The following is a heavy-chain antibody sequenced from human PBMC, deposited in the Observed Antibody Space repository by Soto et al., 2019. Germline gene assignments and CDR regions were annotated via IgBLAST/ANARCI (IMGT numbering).Heavy chain of an antibody. Sequence: GASVKDTCKATGYSFTNYDIRWVRQAPGQGLEWMGWISPYNGDTNYAQKLQGRVTMTTDTSTSTAYMELRSLRSDDTAVYYCARYCCSTSCDHYFDYWGQGTLVTVSS. CDR1: GYSFTNYD. CDR3: ARYCCSTSCDHYFDY. D-gene: IGHD2-2*01. V-gene: IGHV1-18*01. J-gene: IGHJ4*02. CDR2: ISPYNGDT.